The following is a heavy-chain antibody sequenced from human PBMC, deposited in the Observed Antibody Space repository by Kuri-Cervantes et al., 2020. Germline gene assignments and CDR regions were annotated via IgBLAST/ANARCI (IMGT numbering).Heavy chain of an antibody. CDR3: ARDWGSGDFWSGYFLSYYYGMDV. Sequence: ETLSLTCAASGFTFSSYAMSWVRQAPGKGLEWVSYISSSSSTIYYADSVKGRFTISRDNAKNSLYLQMNSLRDEDTAVYYCARDWGSGDFWSGYFLSYYYGMDVWGQGTTVTVSS. CDR2: ISSSSSTI. D-gene: IGHD3-3*01. V-gene: IGHV3-48*02. J-gene: IGHJ6*02. CDR1: GFTFSSYA.